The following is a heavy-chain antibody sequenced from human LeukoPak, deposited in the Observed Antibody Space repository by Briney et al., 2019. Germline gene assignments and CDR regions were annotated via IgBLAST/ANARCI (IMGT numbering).Heavy chain of an antibody. J-gene: IGHJ4*02. CDR2: INPNSGGT. Sequence: ASVKVSFTASGYTFTVYYMHWVRQAPGQGREWMGWINPNSGGTNYTQKFQGRVTMTRDTSISTAYMELSRLRSDDTAVYYCARERTLTSCYDYWGQGTLVTVSS. V-gene: IGHV1-2*02. CDR1: GYTFTVYY. CDR3: ARERTLTSCYDY. D-gene: IGHD2-15*01.